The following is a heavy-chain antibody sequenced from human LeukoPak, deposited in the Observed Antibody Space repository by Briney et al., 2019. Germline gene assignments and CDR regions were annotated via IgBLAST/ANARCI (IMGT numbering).Heavy chain of an antibody. CDR1: GGSLSGYY. CDR3: ARAGYDFWSGYYKY. J-gene: IGHJ4*02. D-gene: IGHD3-3*01. V-gene: IGHV4-34*01. Sequence: SETLSLTCAVYGGSLSGYYWSWIRQPPGKGLEWIGEINHSGSTNYNPSLKSRVTISVDTSKNQFSLKLSSVTAADTAVYYCARAGYDFWSGYYKYWGQGTLVTVSS. CDR2: INHSGST.